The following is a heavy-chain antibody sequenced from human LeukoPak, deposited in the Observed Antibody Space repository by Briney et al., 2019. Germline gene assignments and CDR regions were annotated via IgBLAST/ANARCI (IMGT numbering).Heavy chain of an antibody. CDR2: IYYSGST. CDR3: ARAMSIAARLQTIFDY. Sequence: PSETLSLTCTVSGGSISSSRYYWGWIRQPPGRGLEWIGSIYYSGSTYYNPSLKSRVTISLDTSKNQFSLNLRSVTAADTAVYYCARAMSIAARLQTIFDYWGQGTLVTVSS. J-gene: IGHJ4*02. V-gene: IGHV4-39*07. D-gene: IGHD6-6*01. CDR1: GGSISSSRYY.